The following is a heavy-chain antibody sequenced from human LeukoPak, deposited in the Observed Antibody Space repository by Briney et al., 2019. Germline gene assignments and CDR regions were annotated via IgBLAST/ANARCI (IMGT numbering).Heavy chain of an antibody. J-gene: IGHJ6*02. CDR1: GGSISSYY. CDR2: IYYSGST. Sequence: SETLSLTCTVSGGSISSYYWSWIRQPPGKGLEWIGYIYYSGSTNYNPSLKSRVTISVDTSKNQFSLKLSSVTAADTAVYYCARDSPHRGYSYGYAPYYYYYGMDVWGQGTTVTVSS. CDR3: ARDSPHRGYSYGYAPYYYYYGMDV. D-gene: IGHD5-18*01. V-gene: IGHV4-59*01.